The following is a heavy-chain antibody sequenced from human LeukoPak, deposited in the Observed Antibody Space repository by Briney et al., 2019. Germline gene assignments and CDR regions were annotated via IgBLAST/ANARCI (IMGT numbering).Heavy chain of an antibody. CDR1: GGSISSGGYS. CDR3: ARNLYYCSGGSCYFYYYYGMDV. J-gene: IGHJ6*02. Sequence: SETLSLTCAVSGGSISSGGYSWSWIRQPPGKGLEWIGYIYHSGSTYYNPSLKSRVTISVDRSKNQFSLKLSSVTAADTAVYYCARNLYYCSGGSCYFYYYYGMDVWGQGTTVTVSS. D-gene: IGHD2-15*01. V-gene: IGHV4-30-2*01. CDR2: IYHSGST.